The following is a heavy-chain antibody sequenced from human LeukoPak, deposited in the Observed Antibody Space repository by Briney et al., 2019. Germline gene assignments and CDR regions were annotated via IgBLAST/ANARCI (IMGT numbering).Heavy chain of an antibody. CDR3: AKSAYYYDSSGYYGY. D-gene: IGHD3-22*01. CDR1: GFTFSSYA. J-gene: IGHJ4*02. V-gene: IGHV3-23*01. Sequence: PGGSLRLSCAASGFTFSSYAMSWVRQAPGKGLEWVSAISGSGGSTYYADSVKGRFTISRDNSKNMLYLQMNSLRAEDTAVYYCAKSAYYYDSSGYYGYWGQGTLVTVSS. CDR2: ISGSGGST.